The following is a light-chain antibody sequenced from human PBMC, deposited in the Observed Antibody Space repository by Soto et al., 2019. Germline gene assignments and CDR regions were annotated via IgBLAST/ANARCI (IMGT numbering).Light chain of an antibody. V-gene: IGLV2-14*01. Sequence: QSVLTQPASVSGSPGQSITISCTGSSSDVGGYDYVSWYQHHPGKGPKLILYEVSNRPSGVSDRFSGSKSGNTAPLSISGLQAEDEADYYCASYTSITTLYGFGTGTKV. CDR2: EVS. J-gene: IGLJ1*01. CDR3: ASYTSITTLYG. CDR1: SSDVGGYDY.